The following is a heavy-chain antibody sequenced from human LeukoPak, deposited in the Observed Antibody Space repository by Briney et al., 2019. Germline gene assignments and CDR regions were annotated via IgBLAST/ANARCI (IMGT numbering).Heavy chain of an antibody. CDR2: ISSSSSYI. J-gene: IGHJ4*02. CDR1: GFAFNSYS. CDR3: AKDINEGVVPAAINYFDY. Sequence: PGGSLRLSCAASGFAFNSYSMNWVRQAPGKGLEWVSSISSSSSYIYYEDSVKGRFTISRDNAKNSLYLQMNSLRAEDTALYYCAKDINEGVVPAAINYFDYWGQGTLVTVSS. D-gene: IGHD2-2*01. V-gene: IGHV3-21*04.